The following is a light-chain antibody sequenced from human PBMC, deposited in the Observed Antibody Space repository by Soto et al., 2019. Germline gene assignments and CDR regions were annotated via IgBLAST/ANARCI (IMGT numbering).Light chain of an antibody. CDR1: QSISSW. Sequence: DIQMTQSPSTLSASVGDRVTITCRASQSISSWLAWYQQKPGKAPKLLIYKASSLESGVPSRFSGSGSGTEFTLTISSLQPDDFATYHCQQYNSYPWTCGQGTKVEIK. CDR3: QQYNSYPWT. V-gene: IGKV1-5*03. J-gene: IGKJ1*01. CDR2: KAS.